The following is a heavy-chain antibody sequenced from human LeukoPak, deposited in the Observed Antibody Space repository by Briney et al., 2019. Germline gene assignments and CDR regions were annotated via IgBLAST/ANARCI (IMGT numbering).Heavy chain of an antibody. J-gene: IGHJ4*02. Sequence: ASVKVSCKASGYTFTGYYMHWVRQAPGQGLEWMGWINPNSGGTNYAQKFQDRVTMTRDTSISTAYMELSRLRSDDTAVYYCARWGRISIAARPGDYWGQGTLVTVSS. CDR2: INPNSGGT. V-gene: IGHV1-2*02. D-gene: IGHD6-6*01. CDR1: GYTFTGYY. CDR3: ARWGRISIAARPGDY.